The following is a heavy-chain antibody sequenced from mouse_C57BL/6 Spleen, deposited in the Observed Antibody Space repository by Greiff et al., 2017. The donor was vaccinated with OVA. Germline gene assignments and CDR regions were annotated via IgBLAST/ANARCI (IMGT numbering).Heavy chain of an antibody. CDR3: AGYDYAMDY. CDR1: GYTFTDYY. J-gene: IGHJ4*01. Sequence: EVQLQQSGPELVKPGASVKISCQASGYTFTDYYMNWVKQSHGKSLEWIGYINPNNGGTSYNQKFKGKATLTVDKSSSTAYMELRSLTSEDSAVYYCAGYDYAMDYWGQGTSVTVSS. V-gene: IGHV1-26*01. CDR2: INPNNGGT. D-gene: IGHD2-2*01.